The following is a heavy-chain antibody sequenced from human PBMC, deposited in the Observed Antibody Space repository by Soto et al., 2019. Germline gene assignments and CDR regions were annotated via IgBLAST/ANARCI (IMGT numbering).Heavy chain of an antibody. J-gene: IGHJ4*02. CDR2: ISGSGGST. V-gene: IGHV3-23*01. D-gene: IGHD6-13*01. Sequence: SGFTFSSYAMSWVRQAPGKGLEWVSAISGSGGSTSYADSVKGRFTVSRDNSKNTLYLQMNSLRVEDTAVYYCAKDLRYGASWYYFDYWGRGTLVTVSS. CDR1: GFTFSSYA. CDR3: AKDLRYGASWYYFDY.